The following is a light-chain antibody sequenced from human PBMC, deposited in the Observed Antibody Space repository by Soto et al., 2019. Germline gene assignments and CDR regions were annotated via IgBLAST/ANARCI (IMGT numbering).Light chain of an antibody. Sequence: VIWMTQSPSLLSTSTGDRVTISCRTSQDISNYLAWYQQKPGKAPELLIYTTSILQSGVPSRFSGSGSGTDFTLTITSLQSEDFATYYCQQYYSFPRTFGQGTKVEI. J-gene: IGKJ1*01. CDR3: QQYYSFPRT. V-gene: IGKV1D-8*01. CDR1: QDISNY. CDR2: TTS.